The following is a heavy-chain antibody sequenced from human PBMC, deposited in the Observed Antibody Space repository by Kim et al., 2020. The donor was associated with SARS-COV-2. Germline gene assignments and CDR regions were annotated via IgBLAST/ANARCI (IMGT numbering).Heavy chain of an antibody. Sequence: KGRFTISRDNSKNTLYLQMNSLRAEDTAVYYCAKDSPGGYSSGWYGWFDPWGQGTLVTVSS. D-gene: IGHD6-19*01. CDR3: AKDSPGGYSSGWYGWFDP. V-gene: IGHV3-23*01. J-gene: IGHJ5*02.